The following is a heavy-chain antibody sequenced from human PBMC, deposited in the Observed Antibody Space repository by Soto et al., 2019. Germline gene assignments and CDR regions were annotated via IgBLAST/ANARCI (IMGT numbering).Heavy chain of an antibody. Sequence: QVQLVQSGPEVKNPGASLKVSCKASGYTFTNYGITWVRQAPGQGLEWMGWITASNGNANYAREIQGRLTLTRDTSPNTDSMELRSLRSDDTAVYYCARGASCSSTSCYDNFHYVLAVWGQGTTVIVSS. CDR2: ITASNGNA. V-gene: IGHV1-18*01. CDR1: GYTFTNYG. D-gene: IGHD2-2*01. CDR3: ARGASCSSTSCYDNFHYVLAV. J-gene: IGHJ6*02.